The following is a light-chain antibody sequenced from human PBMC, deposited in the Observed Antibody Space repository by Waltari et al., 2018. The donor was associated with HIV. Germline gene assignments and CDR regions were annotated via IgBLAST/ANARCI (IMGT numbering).Light chain of an antibody. Sequence: SYVLTHPPSVSVAPGQTARITCGGHNIGSKSVHWYQQTPGQAPVLVMYGDSDRPSGIPERFSGSNSGNTATLTISRVEAGDEADYYCQVWDTGSDHQWVFGGGTKLTVL. V-gene: IGLV3-21*02. CDR3: QVWDTGSDHQWV. J-gene: IGLJ3*02. CDR2: GDS. CDR1: NIGSKS.